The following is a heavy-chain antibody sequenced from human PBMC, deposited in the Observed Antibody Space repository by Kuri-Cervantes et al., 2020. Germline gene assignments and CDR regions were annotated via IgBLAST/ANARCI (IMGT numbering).Heavy chain of an antibody. V-gene: IGHV4-39*07. CDR2: IYHSGST. J-gene: IGHJ4*02. D-gene: IGHD3-3*01. Sequence: SETLSLTCTVSGGSISSSSYYWGWIRQPPGKGLEWIGSIYHSGSTYYNPSLKSRVTISMDTSKNQFSLKLSSVTAADTAMYYCARENFWNNYHLFDSWGQGVLVTVSS. CDR1: GGSISSSSYY. CDR3: ARENFWNNYHLFDS.